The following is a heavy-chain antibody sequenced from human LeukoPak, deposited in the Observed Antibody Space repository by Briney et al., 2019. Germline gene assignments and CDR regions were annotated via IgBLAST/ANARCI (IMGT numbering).Heavy chain of an antibody. D-gene: IGHD6-19*01. CDR1: NDSINNYY. V-gene: IGHV4-59*01. Sequence: SETLSLTCTVSNDSINNYYWSWIRQPPGKGLEWIGYIYYTGNTNYNPSLKSRVTISVDTSKKQFSLKLSSVTAADTAVYYCALTISVAGSNWFDPWGQGTLVTVSS. J-gene: IGHJ5*02. CDR3: ALTISVAGSNWFDP. CDR2: IYYTGNT.